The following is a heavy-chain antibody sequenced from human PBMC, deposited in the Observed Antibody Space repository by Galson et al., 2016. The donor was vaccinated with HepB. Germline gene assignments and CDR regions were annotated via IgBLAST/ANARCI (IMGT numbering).Heavy chain of an antibody. V-gene: IGHV1-18*01. CDR2: ISVYNGNT. D-gene: IGHD3-10*01. CDR3: AKSDYYGSAGEYDF. J-gene: IGHJ4*02. Sequence: SVKVSCKASGYTFSTSGITWVRQAPGQGLEWMGGISVYNGNTDYAQNLQGRLTMTTDTSTSSAYMELRSLRSDDTAVYYCAKSDYYGSAGEYDFWGQGTLVTVSS. CDR1: GYTFSTSG.